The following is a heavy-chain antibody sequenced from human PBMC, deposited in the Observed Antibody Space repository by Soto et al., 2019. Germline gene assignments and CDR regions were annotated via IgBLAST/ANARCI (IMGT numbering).Heavy chain of an antibody. CDR1: GYTFTSYA. J-gene: IGHJ5*02. CDR3: AMLSSGWYRFWFDP. Sequence: ASVKVSCKASGYTFTSYAMHWVRQAPGQRLEWMGWINAGNGNTKYSQKFQGRVTITRDTSASTAYMELSSLRSEDTAVYYCAMLSSGWYRFWFDPWGQGTLDTVSA. CDR2: INAGNGNT. D-gene: IGHD6-13*01. V-gene: IGHV1-3*01.